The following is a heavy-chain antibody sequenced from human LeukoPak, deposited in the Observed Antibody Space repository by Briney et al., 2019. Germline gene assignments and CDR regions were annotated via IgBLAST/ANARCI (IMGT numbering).Heavy chain of an antibody. D-gene: IGHD3-9*01. CDR1: GYTSSNYC. J-gene: IGHJ3*02. CDR2: FNPTYSTP. Sequence: ASMKLSCKASGYTSSNYCIHWLRQAPGQGFEWMGIFNPTYSTPIYAQTFEGRVTMTSDMSTSTFYMELSTLRSEDTAVYFCAKDPRNILTGDFDDFDIWGQGTMVIVSS. V-gene: IGHV1-46*01. CDR3: AKDPRNILTGDFDDFDI.